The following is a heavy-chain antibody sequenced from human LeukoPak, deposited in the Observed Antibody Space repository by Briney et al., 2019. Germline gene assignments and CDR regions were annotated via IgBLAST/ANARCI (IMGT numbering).Heavy chain of an antibody. D-gene: IGHD3-22*01. CDR3: ARCNYYDSSRHPTSFEN. J-gene: IGHJ4*02. CDR2: IKEDESEK. CDR1: GFTFGSYW. Sequence: GGSLRLSCAASGFTFGSYWMTWVRQAPGKGLEWVANIKEDESEKYYVDSVRGRFTISRGNAKNSLYLQMNSLRAEDTAVYYCARCNYYDSSRHPTSFENWGQGTLVTVSS. V-gene: IGHV3-7*01.